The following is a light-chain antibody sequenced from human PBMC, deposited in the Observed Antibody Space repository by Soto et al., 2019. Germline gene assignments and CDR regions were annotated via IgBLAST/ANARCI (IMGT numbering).Light chain of an antibody. J-gene: IGKJ1*01. V-gene: IGKV1-39*01. CDR1: QSIDNF. Sequence: DIQLTQSPSSLSASVGDRVTITCRTSQSIDNFLNWYQQKPGKAPKPLIFSVLGLQSGVPSRFSGSGSGTDFTLTIYSLQPEDSATYYCQQSHRVPWTFGQGTKVEIK. CDR2: SVL. CDR3: QQSHRVPWT.